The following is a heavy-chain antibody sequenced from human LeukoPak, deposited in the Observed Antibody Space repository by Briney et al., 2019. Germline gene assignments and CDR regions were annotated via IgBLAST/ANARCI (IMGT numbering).Heavy chain of an antibody. V-gene: IGHV3-7*01. CDR2: INLDGSEK. CDR1: GFTFSSYW. J-gene: IGHJ4*02. D-gene: IGHD1/OR15-1a*01. CDR3: AREGTRGFFDS. Sequence: GGSLRLSCAASGFTFSSYWMSWVRQAPGKGLEWVADINLDGSEKYYVDSVKGRFTISRGNAKNSLNLHMNSLRAEDTAVYYCAREGTRGFFDSWGQGTLVTVSS.